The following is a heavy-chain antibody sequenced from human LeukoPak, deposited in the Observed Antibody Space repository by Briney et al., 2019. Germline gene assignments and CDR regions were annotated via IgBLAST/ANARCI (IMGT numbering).Heavy chain of an antibody. CDR2: ISSSSSIT. CDR3: ARSGYSGYEFDH. J-gene: IGHJ4*02. D-gene: IGHD5-12*01. V-gene: IGHV3-48*02. Sequence: GGSLRLSCAVSGFTFSTYRMNWVRQAPGMGLEWVSYISSSSSITYYADSVKGRFTISRDNAKNSLFLQMDSLRDEDTAVYYCARSGYSGYEFDHWGQGTRVTASS. CDR1: GFTFSTYR.